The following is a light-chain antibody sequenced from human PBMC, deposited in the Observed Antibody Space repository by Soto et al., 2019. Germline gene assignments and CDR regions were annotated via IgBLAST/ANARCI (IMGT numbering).Light chain of an antibody. CDR2: SDN. Sequence: QSVLTQPPSASGTPGQRVTIFCSGSSSNIGTNTVIWYQQLPGAAPKLLIYSDNQRPSGVPDRFSGSKSGTSASLAISGLQSEDEADYYCAEWDVSRLVFGGGTKLTVL. V-gene: IGLV1-44*01. CDR3: AEWDVSRLV. CDR1: SSNIGTNT. J-gene: IGLJ2*01.